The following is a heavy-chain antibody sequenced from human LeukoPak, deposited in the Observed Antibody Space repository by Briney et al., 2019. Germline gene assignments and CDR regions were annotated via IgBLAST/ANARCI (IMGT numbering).Heavy chain of an antibody. J-gene: IGHJ5*02. D-gene: IGHD3/OR15-3a*01. CDR2: ISGGDVST. V-gene: IGHV3-23*01. Sequence: GGSLRLSCAASGFTFSSYAMNWVRQAPGTGLEWVSAISGGDVSTYYADSVKGRFTISRDNSKNTLYLQMNSLRAEDTAVYYCARDLDRVRIPPNWFGPWGQGTLVTVSS. CDR3: ARDLDRVRIPPNWFGP. CDR1: GFTFSSYA.